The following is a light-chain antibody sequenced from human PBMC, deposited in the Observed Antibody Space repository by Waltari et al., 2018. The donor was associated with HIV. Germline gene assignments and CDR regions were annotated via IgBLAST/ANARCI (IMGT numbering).Light chain of an antibody. Sequence: DIVMSQSPDSLAVSLGERATIHCTSSQSVLKRSNRSKTYLAWYKQEVGQPPMLLIYWASVRASGVPERFSGSGSGTDFTLTINSLQSEDVAVYYCQQYYSNPRTFGRGTKVEV. J-gene: IGKJ1*01. CDR1: QSVLKRSNRSKTY. V-gene: IGKV4-1*01. CDR2: WAS. CDR3: QQYYSNPRT.